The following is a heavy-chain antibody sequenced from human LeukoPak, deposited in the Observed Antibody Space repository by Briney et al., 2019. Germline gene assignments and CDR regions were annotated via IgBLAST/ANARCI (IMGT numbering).Heavy chain of an antibody. D-gene: IGHD3-9*01. V-gene: IGHV3-74*01. CDR2: INSDGSTT. CDR1: GFTFGSYR. Sequence: GGSLRLSCAASGFTFGSYRMHWVRQAPGKGLVWVSRINSDGSTTSYADSVKGRFSISRFNAKETLYLQMHSLRVEDTAVYSCARGTADIDISGQGTLVTVSS. J-gene: IGHJ3*02. CDR3: ARGTADIDI.